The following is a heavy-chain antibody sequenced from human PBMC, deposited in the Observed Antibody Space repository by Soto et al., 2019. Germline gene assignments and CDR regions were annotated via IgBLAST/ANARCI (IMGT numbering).Heavy chain of an antibody. CDR2: ISIYYGNT. Sequence: QVQLVQSGAEVKKPGASVKVSCKGSGYTFTDYGILWLRQAPGQGLEWMGWISIYYGNTDYSQKFQGRATMTRDISTSTAYMELTSLRSDDTAVYYCAILPSEKYEYDFWGQGTPVTVSS. CDR3: AILPSEKYEYDF. J-gene: IGHJ4*02. V-gene: IGHV1-18*01. CDR1: GYTFTDYG. D-gene: IGHD2-15*01.